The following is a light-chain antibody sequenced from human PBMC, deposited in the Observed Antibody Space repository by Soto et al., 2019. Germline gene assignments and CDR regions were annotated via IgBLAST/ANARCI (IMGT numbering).Light chain of an antibody. Sequence: SYVLTQPPSVSVAPGQTARITCGGNNIGSKAVHWYQQKPGQAPVLVVHDDSDRVSGIPERFSGSNSGNTATLTISRVEAGDEADFYCQVWDSSTDHRVFGGGTKVTVL. CDR1: NIGSKA. CDR2: DDS. CDR3: QVWDSSTDHRV. V-gene: IGLV3-21*02. J-gene: IGLJ3*02.